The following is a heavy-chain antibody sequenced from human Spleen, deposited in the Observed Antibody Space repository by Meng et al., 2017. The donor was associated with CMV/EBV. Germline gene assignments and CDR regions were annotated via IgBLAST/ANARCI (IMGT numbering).Heavy chain of an antibody. CDR2: IYPGDSDT. CDR3: ARFGNYYDFWYDH. Sequence: GESLKISCKTSGYSFTSQWIAWVRQTPGKGLEWMGHIYPGDSDTRYSPSFQGQVTISADMSISTAYLQWSSLKASDTAMYYCARFGNYYDFWYDHWGQGTLVTVSS. J-gene: IGHJ4*02. D-gene: IGHD3-3*01. CDR1: GYSFTSQW. V-gene: IGHV5-51*01.